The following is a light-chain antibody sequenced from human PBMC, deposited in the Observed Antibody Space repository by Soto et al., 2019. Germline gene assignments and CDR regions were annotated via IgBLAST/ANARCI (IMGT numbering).Light chain of an antibody. CDR3: QQYNNWPPIT. CDR2: GAS. CDR1: ESVTSS. Sequence: EIVMTQSPATLSVSPGDRATLSCRASESVTSSLAWYQQKPGQAPRLLIYGASTRATGIPARFSGSGSGTEFTLTISSLQSEDFAVYFCQQYNNWPPITFGQGTRLEIK. J-gene: IGKJ5*01. V-gene: IGKV3-15*01.